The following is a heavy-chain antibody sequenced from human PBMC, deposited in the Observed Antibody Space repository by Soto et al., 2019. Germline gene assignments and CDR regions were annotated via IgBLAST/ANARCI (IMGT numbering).Heavy chain of an antibody. Sequence: ASVKVSCKASGYPFTSYGISWVRQAPGQGLEWMGWISAYNGYTNYGQKFQGRVTMTTDTSTSTAYLELRSLRSDDAAVYYCARDISGYSRESYYCYAMDVWGQGTTVTVSS. CDR2: ISAYNGYT. V-gene: IGHV1-18*04. CDR3: ARDISGYSRESYYCYAMDV. J-gene: IGHJ6*02. CDR1: GYPFTSYG. D-gene: IGHD3-22*01.